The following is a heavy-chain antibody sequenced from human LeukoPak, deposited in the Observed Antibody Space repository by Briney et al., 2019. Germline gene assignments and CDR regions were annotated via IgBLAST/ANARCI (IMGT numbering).Heavy chain of an antibody. D-gene: IGHD1-26*01. J-gene: IGHJ4*02. Sequence: PSETLSLTCTVSGGSISSGSYYWSWIRQPAGKGLEWIGRIYTSGSTNYNPSLKSRVTISVDTSKNQFSLKLSSVTAADTAVYYCASSDGSYSAHWGQGTLVTVSS. CDR3: ASSDGSYSAH. CDR1: GGSISSGSYY. V-gene: IGHV4-61*02. CDR2: IYTSGST.